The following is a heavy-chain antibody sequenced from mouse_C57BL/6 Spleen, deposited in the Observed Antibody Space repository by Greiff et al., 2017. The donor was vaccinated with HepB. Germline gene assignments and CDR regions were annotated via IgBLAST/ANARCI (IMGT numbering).Heavy chain of an antibody. CDR1: GYTFTSYW. Sequence: QVQLQQPGAELVMPGASVKLSCKASGYTFTSYWMHWVKQRPGQGLEWIGEIDPSDSYTNYNQKFKGKSTLTVDKSSSTAYMQLSSLTSEDSAVYYCSRRGYSSVLYWYFDVWGTGTTVTVSS. V-gene: IGHV1-69*01. CDR3: SRRGYSSVLYWYFDV. J-gene: IGHJ1*03. CDR2: IDPSDSYT.